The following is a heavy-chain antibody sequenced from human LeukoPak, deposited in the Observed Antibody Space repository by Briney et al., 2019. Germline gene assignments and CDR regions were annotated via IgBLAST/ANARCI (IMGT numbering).Heavy chain of an antibody. CDR2: ISYDGSNK. Sequence: GGSLRLSCAASGCTFSSCRMHWVRQAPGSGIKQVAVISYDGSNKYYADSVKGRFTISRDNAKNSLYLQMNSLRAEDTAVYYCAELGITMIGGVWGKGTTVTISS. V-gene: IGHV3-30*18. CDR3: AELGITMIGGV. CDR1: GCTFSSCR. J-gene: IGHJ6*04. D-gene: IGHD3-10*02.